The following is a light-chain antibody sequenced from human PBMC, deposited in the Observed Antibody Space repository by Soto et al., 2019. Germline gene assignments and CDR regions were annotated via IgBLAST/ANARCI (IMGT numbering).Light chain of an antibody. CDR1: QSINTY. V-gene: IGKV3-11*01. CDR3: QQRFTWPS. J-gene: IGKJ3*01. Sequence: ETVLTQSPATLSLSPGERATLSCRASQSINTYLAWYQQKPGQAPRFLIYDASNRATGIPARFSGSGSGTDFTLTISSLEPEDFAVYYCQQRFTWPSFGPGTKVDVK. CDR2: DAS.